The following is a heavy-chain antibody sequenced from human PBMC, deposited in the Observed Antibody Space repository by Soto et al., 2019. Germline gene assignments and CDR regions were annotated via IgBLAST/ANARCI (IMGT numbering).Heavy chain of an antibody. CDR1: GFTFSSYA. J-gene: IGHJ4*02. V-gene: IGHV3-23*01. D-gene: IGHD6-19*01. CDR2: FSGSGGGT. Sequence: GGSLRLSCAASGFTFSSYAMSWVRQAPGKGLEWVSGFSGSGGGTYYSDSVKGRFTISRDNSKNTLYLQMNSPRAEDTAVYYCAKDRGWSPAYFDYRGQGTLVTVSS. CDR3: AKDRGWSPAYFDY.